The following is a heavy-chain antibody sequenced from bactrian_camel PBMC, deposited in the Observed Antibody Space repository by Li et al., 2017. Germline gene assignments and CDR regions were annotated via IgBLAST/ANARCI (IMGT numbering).Heavy chain of an antibody. CDR2: IVTLGGTT. J-gene: IGHJ4*01. Sequence: QVQLVESGGGSVQAGGSLRLSCVASGYALNKNAITWFRQAPGKEREGVAAIVTLGGTTYYDDSVTGRFTISQDNAKNTLYLQLNKLKTEDTAIYYCVKDEAGAWFGYEYNYWGQGTQVTVS. D-gene: IGHD6*01. V-gene: IGHV3S54*01. CDR1: GYALNKNA. CDR3: VKDEAGAWFGYEYNY.